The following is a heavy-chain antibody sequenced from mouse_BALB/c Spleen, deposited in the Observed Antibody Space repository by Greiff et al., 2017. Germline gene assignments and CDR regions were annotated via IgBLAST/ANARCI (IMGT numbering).Heavy chain of an antibody. CDR3: ARGGDDWYFDV. J-gene: IGHJ1*01. Sequence: VKLQESGAELVRPGTSVKVSCKASGYAFTNYLIEWVKQRPGQGLEWIGVINPGSGGTNYNEKFKGKATLTADKSSSTAYMQLSSLTSDDSAVYFCARGGDDWYFDVWGAGTTVTVSS. CDR1: GYAFTNYL. CDR2: INPGSGGT. V-gene: IGHV1-54*01. D-gene: IGHD3-3*01.